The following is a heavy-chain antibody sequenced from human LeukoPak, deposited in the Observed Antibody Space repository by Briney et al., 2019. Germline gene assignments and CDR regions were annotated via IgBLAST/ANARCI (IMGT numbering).Heavy chain of an antibody. J-gene: IGHJ4*02. CDR1: GGTFSSYA. D-gene: IGHD3-22*01. V-gene: IGHV1-69*05. CDR2: IIPIFGTA. CDR3: ANHYDSSGLFDY. Sequence: ASVKVSCKASGGTFSSYAISWVRQAPGQGLEWMGGIIPIFGTANYAQKFQGRVTITTDESTSTAYMELSGLRSEDTAVYYCANHYDSSGLFDYWGQGTLVTVSS.